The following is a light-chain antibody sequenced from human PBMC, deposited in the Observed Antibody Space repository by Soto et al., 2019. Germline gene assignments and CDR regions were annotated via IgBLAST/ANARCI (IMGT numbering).Light chain of an antibody. V-gene: IGKV3-11*01. J-gene: IGKJ5*01. CDR2: DAS. CDR3: QLCTDWPSAIT. CDR1: QCVASY. Sequence: EIELTQSPVSLPLSPGERATLSCRALQCVASYLAWNQHRAGHGPRLLVYDASKRATGIPVRLRGSGSGIYVSLTISSLEPEDFAVCYCQLCTDWPSAITFGRRARREFK.